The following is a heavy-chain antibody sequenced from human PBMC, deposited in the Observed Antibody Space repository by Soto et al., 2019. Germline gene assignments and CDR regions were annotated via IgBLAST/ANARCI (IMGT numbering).Heavy chain of an antibody. CDR3: ARLVGKSWLDH. J-gene: IGHJ4*02. D-gene: IGHD6-13*01. Sequence: QVQLQQSGPGLVKPSQTLSLTCAISGDSVSSNDAVWNWIRQSPSRGLEWLGSTYYRSIWQTEYAVSVKPRMTINPDASTNQSSLQLTSVTPEDTAMYYCARLVGKSWLDHWGQGTLVTVSA. CDR2: TYYRSIWQT. V-gene: IGHV6-1*01. CDR1: GDSVSSNDAV.